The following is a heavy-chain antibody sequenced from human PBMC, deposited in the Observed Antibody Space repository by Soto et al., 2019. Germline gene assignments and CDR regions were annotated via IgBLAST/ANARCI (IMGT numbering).Heavy chain of an antibody. Sequence: GGSLRLSCAASGFTFSNYAMSWVRQAPGMGLEWVSSISASSQTTTYADSVKGRFTISRDTSKNTVFLQMNSLTAEDTAVYYCVKDKYASSLLRGAWDYWGQGILVTVSS. D-gene: IGHD6-6*01. CDR1: GFTFSNYA. V-gene: IGHV3-23*01. CDR3: VKDKYASSLLRGAWDY. J-gene: IGHJ4*02. CDR2: ISASSQTT.